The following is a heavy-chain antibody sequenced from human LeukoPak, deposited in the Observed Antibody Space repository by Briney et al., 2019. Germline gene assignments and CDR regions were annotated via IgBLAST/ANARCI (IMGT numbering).Heavy chain of an antibody. CDR2: IYTGFSA. Sequence: GGSLRLSCAASGFTVSNHYVTWVRQAPGKGLEWVSVIYTGFSADYADSVKGRFTISRDNSKNTLYLQMNSLGVEDTAVYYCVTDRDPHRGMHVWGQGTTVTVSS. CDR3: VTDRDPHRGMHV. J-gene: IGHJ6*02. CDR1: GFTVSNHY. D-gene: IGHD3-10*01. V-gene: IGHV3-53*01.